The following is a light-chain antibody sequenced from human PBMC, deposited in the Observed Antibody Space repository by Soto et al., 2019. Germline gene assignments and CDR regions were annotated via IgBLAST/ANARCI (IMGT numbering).Light chain of an antibody. CDR2: WAS. CDR3: QQYYSTLVT. V-gene: IGKV4-1*01. CDR1: QSVLYSSNNKNY. Sequence: DIVMTQSPDSLAVSLGERATINCKSSQSVLYSSNNKNYLAWYQQKPGQPPKLLIYWASTRESGVPDRFSGSGSGTDFTLTISSLQAEDVAVYYCQQYYSTLVTFGPGTKADIK. J-gene: IGKJ3*01.